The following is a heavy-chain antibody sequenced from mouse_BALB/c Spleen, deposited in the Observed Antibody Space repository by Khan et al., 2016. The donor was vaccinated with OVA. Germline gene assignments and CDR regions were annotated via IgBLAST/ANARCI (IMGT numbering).Heavy chain of an antibody. CDR2: ISYSGST. J-gene: IGHJ2*01. V-gene: IGHV3-2*02. Sequence: EVQLQESGPGLVKPSQSLSLTCTVTGYSITSDYAWNWIRQFPGNKLEWMGYISYSGSTSYNPSLKSRISITRDTSKNQFFLQLNSVTTEDSATCYCERGENWNKYYFDYWGQGTTLTVSS. CDR1: GYSITSDYA. CDR3: ERGENWNKYYFDY.